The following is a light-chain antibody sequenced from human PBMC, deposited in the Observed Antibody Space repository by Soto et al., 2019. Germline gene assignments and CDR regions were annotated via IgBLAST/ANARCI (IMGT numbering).Light chain of an antibody. V-gene: IGKV1-6*01. J-gene: IGKJ1*01. Sequence: AIQVTQSPSSLSASVGDRVTISCRASQGVGSNLGWYQQKPGKAPKLLIYEASTLQTGVASRFSGSGSGTDFTLTISILQPEAFAIYDYLQDYVYCWTFGRGTKVEVK. CDR2: EAS. CDR3: LQDYVYCWT. CDR1: QGVGSN.